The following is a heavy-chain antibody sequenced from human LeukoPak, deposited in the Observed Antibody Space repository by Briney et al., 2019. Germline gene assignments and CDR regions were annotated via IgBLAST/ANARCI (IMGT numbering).Heavy chain of an antibody. Sequence: ASVKVSCKASGYTFTSYGISWARQAPGQGLEWMGWISAYNGNTNYAQKLQGRVTMTTDTSTSTAYMELRSLRSDDTAVYYCAREVLLWFGELLAGDYYYYMDVWGKGTTVTISS. CDR3: AREVLLWFGELLAGDYYYYMDV. CDR2: ISAYNGNT. D-gene: IGHD3-10*01. V-gene: IGHV1-18*01. J-gene: IGHJ6*03. CDR1: GYTFTSYG.